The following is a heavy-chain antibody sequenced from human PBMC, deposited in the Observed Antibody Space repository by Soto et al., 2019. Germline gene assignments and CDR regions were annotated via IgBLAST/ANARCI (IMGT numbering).Heavy chain of an antibody. CDR1: GYTFTIYG. CDR3: ARVDYYDSSGYCGY. J-gene: IGHJ4*02. D-gene: IGHD3-22*01. V-gene: IGHV1-18*04. CDR2: ISGYNGNT. Sequence: QVQLVQSGAEVKKPGASVKVSCKASGYTFTIYGISWVRQAPGQGLEWMGWISGYNGNTDYAQNLQDRVTLTTDASTSLLFMELRSLRSDDTAVYYCARVDYYDSSGYCGYWGQGTLFTVSS.